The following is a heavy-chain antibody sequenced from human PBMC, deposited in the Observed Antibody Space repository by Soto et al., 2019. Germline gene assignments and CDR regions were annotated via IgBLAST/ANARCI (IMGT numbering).Heavy chain of an antibody. CDR1: GYTLTELS. CDR2: FDPEDGET. Sequence: PSVKVSCKVSGYTLTELSMHWVRQAPGKGLEWMGGFDPEDGETIYAQKFQGRVTITADKSTSTAYMELSSLRSEDTAVYYCAREFVVVVAATQPYYYGMDVWGQGTTVTVS. D-gene: IGHD2-15*01. CDR3: AREFVVVVAATQPYYYGMDV. J-gene: IGHJ6*02. V-gene: IGHV1-24*01.